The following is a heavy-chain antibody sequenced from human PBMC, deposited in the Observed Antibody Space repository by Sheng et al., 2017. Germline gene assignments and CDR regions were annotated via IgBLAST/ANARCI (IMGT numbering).Heavy chain of an antibody. CDR3: ASAGDDGAPRADYYYGMDV. J-gene: IGHJ6*02. V-gene: IGHV1-69*01. D-gene: IGHD3-16*01. Sequence: QVQLVQSGPEVRKPGASVKVSCKASGGTFSSYAISWVRQAPGQGLEWMGGIIPIFGTANYAQKFQGRVTITADESTSTAYMELSSLRSEDTAVYYCASAGDDGAPRADYYYGMDVWDQGP. CDR2: IIPIFGTA. CDR1: GGTFSSYA.